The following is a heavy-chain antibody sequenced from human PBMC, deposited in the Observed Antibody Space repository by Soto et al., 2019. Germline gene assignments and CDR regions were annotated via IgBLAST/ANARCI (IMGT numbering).Heavy chain of an antibody. V-gene: IGHV1-69*06. CDR1: EDTFRNYA. CDR2: MIPMFGTP. Sequence: QVELVQSGAEVKKPGSSVKVSCQASEDTFRNYAFSWVRQAPGEGLEWMGGMIPMFGTPNYAQKFQGRLTITADKSTSTVYMELSGLRSEDTAVYYCARNGVAGMDFWGQGTLVTVSP. J-gene: IGHJ4*02. D-gene: IGHD6-19*01. CDR3: ARNGVAGMDF.